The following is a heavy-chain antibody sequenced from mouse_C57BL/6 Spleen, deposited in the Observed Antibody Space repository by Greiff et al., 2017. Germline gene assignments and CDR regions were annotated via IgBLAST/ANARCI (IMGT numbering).Heavy chain of an antibody. CDR2: ISSGGSYT. CDR1: GFTFSSYG. J-gene: IGHJ2*01. V-gene: IGHV5-6*01. CDR3: ARLGTSFDY. D-gene: IGHD4-1*01. Sequence: EVKLVESGGDLVKPGGSLKLSCAASGFTFSSYGMSWVRQTPDKRLEWVATISSGGSYTYYPDSVKGRFTISRDNAKNTLYLQMSSLKSEDTAMYYCARLGTSFDYWGQGTTLTVSS.